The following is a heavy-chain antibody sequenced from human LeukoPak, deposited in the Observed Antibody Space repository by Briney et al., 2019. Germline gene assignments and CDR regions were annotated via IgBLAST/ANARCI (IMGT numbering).Heavy chain of an antibody. D-gene: IGHD4-17*01. Sequence: GASLRLSCAASGFTFSSYAMRWVRQAPGKGLEWVSAISGSGGSTYYADSVKGRLTISRDNSKNTLYLQVNSLRAEDTAVYYCAKNLRVYYFDYWGQGTLVTVSS. CDR3: AKNLRVYYFDY. CDR2: ISGSGGST. J-gene: IGHJ4*02. CDR1: GFTFSSYA. V-gene: IGHV3-23*01.